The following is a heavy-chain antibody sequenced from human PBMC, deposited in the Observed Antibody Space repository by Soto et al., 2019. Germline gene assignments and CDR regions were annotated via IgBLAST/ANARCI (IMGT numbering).Heavy chain of an antibody. D-gene: IGHD4-4*01. V-gene: IGHV4-30-2*01. J-gene: IGHJ4*02. CDR2: IYHRGST. Sequence: QLQLQESGSGLVKPSQTLSLTCAVSGGSISSGGYSWSWIRQPPGKGLEWIGYIYHRGSTYYNPSLKSRVTISVDRSKNQFSLKLSSVTDADTAVYYCARGGYYYSNYGGQFDYWGQGTLVTVSS. CDR3: ARGGYYYSNYGGQFDY. CDR1: GGSISSGGYS.